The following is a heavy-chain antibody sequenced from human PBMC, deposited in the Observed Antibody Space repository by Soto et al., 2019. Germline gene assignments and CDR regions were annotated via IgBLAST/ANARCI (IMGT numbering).Heavy chain of an antibody. V-gene: IGHV3-30-3*01. Sequence: GSLRLSCAASGFTFSSYAMHWVRQATGKGLEWVAVISYDGSNKYYADSVKGRFTISRDNSKNTLYLQMNSLRAEDTAVYYCARGAGRNYYGSGSDRKYFDYWGQGTLVTVSS. CDR3: ARGAGRNYYGSGSDRKYFDY. CDR1: GFTFSSYA. J-gene: IGHJ4*02. D-gene: IGHD3-10*01. CDR2: ISYDGSNK.